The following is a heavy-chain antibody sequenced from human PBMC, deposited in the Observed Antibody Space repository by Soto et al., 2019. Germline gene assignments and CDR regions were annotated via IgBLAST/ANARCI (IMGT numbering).Heavy chain of an antibody. CDR2: INAGNGNT. Sequence: QVQLVQSGAEVKKPGASVKVSCKASGYTFTSYAMHWVRQAPGQRLEWMGWINAGNGNTKYSQRLQGRVTITRDTAASRAYMELSSLRSEDTAVYYCARGYGGPIGWFDPWGQGTVVT. J-gene: IGHJ5*02. CDR1: GYTFTSYA. CDR3: ARGYGGPIGWFDP. D-gene: IGHD3-16*01. V-gene: IGHV1-3*01.